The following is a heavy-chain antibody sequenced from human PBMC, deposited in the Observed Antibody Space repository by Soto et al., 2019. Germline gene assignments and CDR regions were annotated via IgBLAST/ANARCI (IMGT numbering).Heavy chain of an antibody. J-gene: IGHJ6*02. CDR1: GFTFTSSA. CDR3: AADGGRYCSGGSCYSLTYCYGMDV. D-gene: IGHD2-15*01. Sequence: SVKVSCKASGFTFTSSAVQWVRQARGQRLEWIGRIVVGSGNTNYAQKFQERVTITRDMSTSTAYMELSSLRSEDTAVYYCAADGGRYCSGGSCYSLTYCYGMDVWGQGTTVTVSS. V-gene: IGHV1-58*01. CDR2: IVVGSGNT.